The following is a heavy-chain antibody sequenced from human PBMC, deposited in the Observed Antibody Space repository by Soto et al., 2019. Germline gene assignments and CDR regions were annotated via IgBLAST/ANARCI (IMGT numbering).Heavy chain of an antibody. CDR3: ASAVRCCISTSCADAFDI. V-gene: IGHV5-51*01. J-gene: IGHJ3*02. CDR2: IYPGDSDT. CDR1: GYSFTRYL. D-gene: IGHD2-2*01. Sequence: GESLNLSCKGSGYSFTRYLIGWVRQMPGKGLEWMGIIYPGDSDTRYSPSFQGQVTISADKSISTAYLQWSSLKASDTAMYYCASAVRCCISTSCADAFDIWGQGTMVTVSS.